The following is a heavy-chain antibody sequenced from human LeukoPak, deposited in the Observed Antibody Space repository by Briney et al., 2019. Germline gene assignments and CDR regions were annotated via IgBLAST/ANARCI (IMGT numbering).Heavy chain of an antibody. J-gene: IGHJ4*02. V-gene: IGHV3-74*01. CDR1: GFTFSNYW. Sequence: GGSLRLSCVASGFTFSNYWMHWVRQAPGKGLVWVSCVNSDGSSTIYADSVKGRFTISRDNAKNTLYLQMNSLRAEDTAVYYCARGGISAFCGGDCYTPYYWGQGTLVPVSS. D-gene: IGHD2-21*02. CDR2: VNSDGSST. CDR3: ARGGISAFCGGDCYTPYY.